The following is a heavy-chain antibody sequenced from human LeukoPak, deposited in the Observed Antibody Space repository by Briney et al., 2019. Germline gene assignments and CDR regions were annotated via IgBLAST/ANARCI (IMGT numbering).Heavy chain of an antibody. Sequence: ASVKVSCKASGYTFTGYYIHWVRQAPGQGLEWMGIINPTGGSTTYAQKFQGRVTMTRDTSTSTVYMDLSSLRFEDTAVYYCARANFEAVAGTYRYYGMDVWGQGTTVTVSS. CDR3: ARANFEAVAGTYRYYGMDV. CDR2: INPTGGST. D-gene: IGHD6-19*01. J-gene: IGHJ6*02. V-gene: IGHV1-46*01. CDR1: GYTFTGYY.